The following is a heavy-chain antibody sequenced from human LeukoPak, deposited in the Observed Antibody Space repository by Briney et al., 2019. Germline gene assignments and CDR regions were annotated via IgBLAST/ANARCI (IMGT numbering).Heavy chain of an antibody. J-gene: IGHJ4*02. CDR2: INWNGGST. D-gene: IGHD3-3*01. CDR3: ASARRGRFWSDYYPFDY. V-gene: IGHV3-20*04. CDR1: GFTFDDYG. Sequence: PGGSLRLSCAASGFTFDDYGMSWVRQAPGKGLERVSGINWNGGSTGYADSVKGRFTISRDNAKNSLYLQMNSLRAEDTALYYCASARRGRFWSDYYPFDYWGQGTLVTVSS.